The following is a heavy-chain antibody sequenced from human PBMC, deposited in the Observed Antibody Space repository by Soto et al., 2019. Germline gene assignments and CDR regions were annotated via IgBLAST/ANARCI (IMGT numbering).Heavy chain of an antibody. CDR3: ARDQPLCSGGSCYSGFWFDP. CDR1: GGSISSGGYY. CDR2: IYYSGST. Sequence: QVQLQKSGPGLVKPSQTLSLTCTVSGGSISSGGYYWSWIRQHPGKGLEWIGYIYYSGSTYYNPSLKSRVTISVDTSKNQFSLKLSSVTAADTAVYYCARDQPLCSGGSCYSGFWFDPWGQGTLVTVSS. D-gene: IGHD2-15*01. J-gene: IGHJ5*02. V-gene: IGHV4-31*03.